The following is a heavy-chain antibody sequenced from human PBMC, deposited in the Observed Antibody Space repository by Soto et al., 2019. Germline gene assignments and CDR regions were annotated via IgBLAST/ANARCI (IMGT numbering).Heavy chain of an antibody. CDR3: AKGRRNTF. Sequence: QVQLLQSGAEVKKPGTSVKISCKASGYTFSFDYLSWVRRAPGQGLQWMGKINPDGGATTYAQSFQGRVSTTSYASTGTVYMELSSLTSDDTAVYYCAKGRRNTFWGQGTLVSVSS. CDR1: GYTFSFDY. J-gene: IGHJ4*02. D-gene: IGHD3-10*01. CDR2: INPDGGAT. V-gene: IGHV1-46*01.